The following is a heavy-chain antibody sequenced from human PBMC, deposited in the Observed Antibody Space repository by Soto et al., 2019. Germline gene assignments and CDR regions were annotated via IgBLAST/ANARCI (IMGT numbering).Heavy chain of an antibody. V-gene: IGHV3-23*01. CDR2: ISGSGDGT. CDR3: AKEVDIVVVIAATAFDY. Sequence: PGGSLRLSCAASGFTFSSYAMNWVRQAPGKGLEWVSVISGSGDGTYYADSVKGRFTISRDNSKNTLYLQMNSLRAEDTAVYYCAKEVDIVVVIAATAFDYWGQGTLVTVSS. D-gene: IGHD2-15*01. J-gene: IGHJ4*02. CDR1: GFTFSSYA.